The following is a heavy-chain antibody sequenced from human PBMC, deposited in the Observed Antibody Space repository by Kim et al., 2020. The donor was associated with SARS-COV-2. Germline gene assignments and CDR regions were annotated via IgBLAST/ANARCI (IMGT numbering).Heavy chain of an antibody. CDR3: AKDLLYSSSSKRDYYYGMDV. V-gene: IGHV3-30*18. D-gene: IGHD6-13*01. Sequence: GGSLRLSCAASGFTFSSYGMHWVRQAPGKGLEWVAVISYDGSNKCYADSVKGRFTISRDNSKNTLYLQMNSLRAEDTAVYYCAKDLLYSSSSKRDYYYGMDVWGQGTTVTVSS. J-gene: IGHJ6*02. CDR1: GFTFSSYG. CDR2: ISYDGSNK.